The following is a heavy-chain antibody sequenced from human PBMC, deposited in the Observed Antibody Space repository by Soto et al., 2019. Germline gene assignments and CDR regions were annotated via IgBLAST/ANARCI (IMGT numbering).Heavy chain of an antibody. V-gene: IGHV3-11*01. CDR1: GFTFSDYY. J-gene: IGHJ4*02. Sequence: GGSLRLSCAASGFTFSDYYMSWIRQAPGKGLEWVSYISSSGSSIYYADSVKGRFTISRDNAKNTLYLQMNSLRAEDTAVYYCAKILRGAYDSSGYSPGFDYWGQGTLVTVSS. D-gene: IGHD3-22*01. CDR2: ISSSGSSI. CDR3: AKILRGAYDSSGYSPGFDY.